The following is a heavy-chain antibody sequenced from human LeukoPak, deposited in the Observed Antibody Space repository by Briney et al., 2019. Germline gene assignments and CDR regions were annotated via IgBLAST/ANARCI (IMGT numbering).Heavy chain of an antibody. V-gene: IGHV3-74*01. D-gene: IGHD1-1*01. CDR1: GFTLSRYW. Sequence: PGGSLRLSCAASGFTLSRYWMHWVRQAPGKGLVWVSRINSDGSTTNYADSVKGRFTISKDTAKNTLYLQMNSLRADDTAAYYCARDGGTGTTDYWGQGTLVTVSS. CDR3: ARDGGTGTTDY. CDR2: INSDGSTT. J-gene: IGHJ4*02.